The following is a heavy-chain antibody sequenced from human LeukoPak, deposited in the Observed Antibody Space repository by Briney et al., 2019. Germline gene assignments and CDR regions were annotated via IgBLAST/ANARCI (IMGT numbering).Heavy chain of an antibody. D-gene: IGHD3-22*01. CDR1: GGSISSCY. CDR2: IYYSGST. Sequence: SETLSLTCTVSGGSISSCYWSWIRQPPGKGLEWIGYIYYSGSTNYNPSLKSRVTISVDTSKSQFSLKLSSVTAADTAVYYCARLGYYDSSGYFIRLLDYWGQGTLVTVPS. CDR3: ARLGYYDSSGYFIRLLDY. V-gene: IGHV4-59*08. J-gene: IGHJ4*02.